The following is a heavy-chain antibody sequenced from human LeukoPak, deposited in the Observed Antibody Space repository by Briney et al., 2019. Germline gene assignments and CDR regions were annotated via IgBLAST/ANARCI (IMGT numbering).Heavy chain of an antibody. CDR3: ARRSPGYSYSIDS. CDR2: IYYSGTT. CDR1: GGSISTYY. V-gene: IGHV4-59*08. Sequence: PSETLSLTCTVSGGSISTYYWSWIRQPPGKGLEWIGYIYYSGTTNYNPSLKSRVTILVDKSKNQFSLNLSSVTAADTAVYYCARRSPGYSYSIDSWGQGTLATVSS. D-gene: IGHD5-18*01. J-gene: IGHJ4*02.